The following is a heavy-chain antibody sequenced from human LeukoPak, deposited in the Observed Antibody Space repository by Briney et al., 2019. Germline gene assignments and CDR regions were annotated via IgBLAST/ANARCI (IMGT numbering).Heavy chain of an antibody. J-gene: IGHJ4*02. CDR3: AKHPSKYCSSTSCYFYY. CDR1: GFTFSSYA. CDR2: ISGSGGST. Sequence: GGSLRLSCAASGFTFSSYAMSWVRQAPGKGLEWVSAISGSGGSTYYADSVKGRFTISRGNSKNTLYLQMNSLRAEDTAVYYCAKHPSKYCSSTSCYFYYWGQGTLVTVSS. D-gene: IGHD2-2*01. V-gene: IGHV3-23*01.